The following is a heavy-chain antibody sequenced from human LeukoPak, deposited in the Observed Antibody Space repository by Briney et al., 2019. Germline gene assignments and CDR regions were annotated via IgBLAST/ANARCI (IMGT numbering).Heavy chain of an antibody. V-gene: IGHV4-61*02. J-gene: IGHJ4*02. CDR2: IYTSGNT. CDR1: GASISSGTYY. CDR3: ARGLPYDY. Sequence: PSETLSLTCTVSGASISSGTYYWSWIRQPAGKGLEWIGRIYTSGNTNYNPSLNSRVTLSVDTSKNQFSLKLSSVTAADTAVYYCARGLPYDYWGQGTLVTVSS.